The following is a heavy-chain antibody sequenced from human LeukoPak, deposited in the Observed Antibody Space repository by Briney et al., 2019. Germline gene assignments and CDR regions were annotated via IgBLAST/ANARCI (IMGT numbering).Heavy chain of an antibody. CDR1: GGTFSSYA. D-gene: IGHD3-9*01. CDR3: ARDGDILTGYSPYYFDY. Sequence: SVKVSCKASGGTFSSYAISWVRQAPGQGLEWMGGIIPIFGTANYAQKFQGRVTITADEFTSTAYMELSSLRSEDTAVYYCARDGDILTGYSPYYFDYWGQGTLVTVSS. J-gene: IGHJ4*02. CDR2: IIPIFGTA. V-gene: IGHV1-69*13.